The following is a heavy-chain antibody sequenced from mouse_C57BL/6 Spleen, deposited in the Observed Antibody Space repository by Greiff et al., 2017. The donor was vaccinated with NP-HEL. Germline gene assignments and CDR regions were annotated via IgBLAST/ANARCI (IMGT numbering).Heavy chain of an antibody. CDR3: ARDYFFDY. CDR2: INPYHGGT. J-gene: IGHJ2*01. CDR1: GYTFTDYY. Sequence: EVQLQQSGPVLVKPGASVKMSCKASGYTFTDYYMNWVKQSHGKSLEWIGVINPYHGGTSYNQKFKGKATLTVDKSSSTAYMELNSLTSEDSSVYYCARDYFFDYWGQGTTLTVSS. V-gene: IGHV1-19*01.